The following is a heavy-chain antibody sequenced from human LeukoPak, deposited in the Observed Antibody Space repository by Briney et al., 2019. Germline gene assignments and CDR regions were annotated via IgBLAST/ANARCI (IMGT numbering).Heavy chain of an antibody. CDR1: GGSISSYY. CDR3: ARADSIVVVPAAIRERNWFDP. D-gene: IGHD2-2*02. J-gene: IGHJ5*02. Sequence: PSETPSLTCTVSGGSISSYYWSWIRQPAGKGLEWIGRIYTSGSTNYNPSLKSRVTMSVDTSKNQFSLKLSSVTAADTAVYYCARADSIVVVPAAIRERNWFDPWGQGTLVTVSS. CDR2: IYTSGST. V-gene: IGHV4-4*07.